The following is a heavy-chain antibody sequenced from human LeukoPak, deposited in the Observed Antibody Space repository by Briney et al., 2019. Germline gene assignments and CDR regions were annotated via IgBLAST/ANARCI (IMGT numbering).Heavy chain of an antibody. Sequence: GGSLRFSCAASGFTFSSYSMTWVRQAPGKGLEWVSSISSSSSYIYYADSVKGRFTISRDNAKNSLYLQMNSLRAEDTAVYYCARGFPGGGSYFDYWGQGTLVTVSS. CDR1: GFTFSSYS. D-gene: IGHD5-12*01. CDR2: ISSSSSYI. V-gene: IGHV3-21*01. J-gene: IGHJ4*02. CDR3: ARGFPGGGSYFDY.